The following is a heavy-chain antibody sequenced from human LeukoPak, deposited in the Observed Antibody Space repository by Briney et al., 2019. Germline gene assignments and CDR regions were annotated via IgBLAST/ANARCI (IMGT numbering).Heavy chain of an antibody. CDR1: GGSISGHY. D-gene: IGHD1-1*01. J-gene: IGHJ4*02. CDR2: IYYSGNT. Sequence: SETLSLTCTVSGGSISGHYWSWIRQSPGKGLEWLGYIYYSGNTAYNPSLKSRITISVDTSKNQFSLRLNSVTAADTAVYYCARETTALDYWGQGTLVTVSS. V-gene: IGHV4-59*11. CDR3: ARETTALDY.